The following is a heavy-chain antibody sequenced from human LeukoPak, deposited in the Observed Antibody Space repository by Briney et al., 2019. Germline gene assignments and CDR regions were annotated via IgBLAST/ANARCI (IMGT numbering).Heavy chain of an antibody. V-gene: IGHV1-69*05. Sequence: SVKVSCKASGGTFSSYAISWVRQAPGQGLEWMGRIIPIFGTANYAQKFQGRVTITTGESTSTAYMELSSLRSEDTAVYYCASGEYSSSCNYWGQGTLVTVSS. D-gene: IGHD6-13*01. CDR1: GGTFSSYA. CDR3: ASGEYSSSCNY. J-gene: IGHJ4*02. CDR2: IIPIFGTA.